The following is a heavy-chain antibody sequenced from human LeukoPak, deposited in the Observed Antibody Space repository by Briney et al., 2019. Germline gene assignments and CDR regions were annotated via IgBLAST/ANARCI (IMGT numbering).Heavy chain of an antibody. CDR3: ARGGGGGSYNY. CDR2: IYYSGST. CDR1: GASISSGDYY. Sequence: SETLSLTCTVSGASISSGDYYWSWIRQPPGKGLEWIGYIYYSGSTYYNPSLKSRVTISVDTSKNQFSLKLSSVTAADTAVYYCARGGGGGSYNYWGQGTLVTVSS. J-gene: IGHJ4*02. V-gene: IGHV4-30-4*01. D-gene: IGHD1-26*01.